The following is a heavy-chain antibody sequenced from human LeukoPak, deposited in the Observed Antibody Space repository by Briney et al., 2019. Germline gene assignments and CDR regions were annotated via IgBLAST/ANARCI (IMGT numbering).Heavy chain of an antibody. CDR3: AKSEGITMVRGVSSYMDV. D-gene: IGHD3-10*01. V-gene: IGHV3-30*02. CDR1: GFTFSSYG. Sequence: GGSLRLSCAASGFTFSSYGMHWVRQAPGKGLEWVAFIRYDGSNKYYADSVKGRFTISRDNSKNTLYLQMNSLRAEDTAVYYCAKSEGITMVRGVSSYMDVWGKGTTVTVSS. J-gene: IGHJ6*03. CDR2: IRYDGSNK.